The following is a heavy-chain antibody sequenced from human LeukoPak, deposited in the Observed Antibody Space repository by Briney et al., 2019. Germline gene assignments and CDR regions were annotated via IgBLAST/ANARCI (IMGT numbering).Heavy chain of an antibody. V-gene: IGHV4-4*09. CDR1: GVSINTYY. CDR2: IYNGGNT. J-gene: IGHJ4*02. CDR3: AAGPWELDF. Sequence: SETLSLTCTVSGVSINTYYASWIRQAPGKGLEFIGFIYNGGNTNYNPSLKSRATISVDTSNNQFSLRLTSVTAADTAMYYCAAGPWELDFWGQGTLATVSS. D-gene: IGHD1-26*01.